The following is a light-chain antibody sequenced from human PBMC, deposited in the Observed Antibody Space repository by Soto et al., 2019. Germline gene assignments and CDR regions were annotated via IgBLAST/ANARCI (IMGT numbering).Light chain of an antibody. CDR2: SNT. Sequence: QSVLTQPPSASGTPGQTIAISCSGGSSNIGSHTVNWFQQLPGTAPRLLIYSNTQRPSGVPDRFSASKSGTSASLAISVLQSEYEGDYYCATWDDSLNGVVFGGETQLAVL. CDR3: ATWDDSLNGVV. V-gene: IGLV1-44*01. CDR1: SSNIGSHT. J-gene: IGLJ2*01.